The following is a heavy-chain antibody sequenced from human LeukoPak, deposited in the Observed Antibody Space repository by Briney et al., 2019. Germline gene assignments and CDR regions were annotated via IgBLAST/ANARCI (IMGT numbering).Heavy chain of an antibody. D-gene: IGHD2-15*01. V-gene: IGHV1-46*01. CDR2: INPSVGNT. J-gene: IGHJ4*02. Sequence: ASVKVSCKASGYTFTSYYMHWVRQAPGQGREWMGIINPSVGNTSYAQKFQGRVTMTRDTSTSTAYMELSNLTSEDTAVYYCARDLALAHSSGGSCYELDYWGQGTLVTVSS. CDR1: GYTFTSYY. CDR3: ARDLALAHSSGGSCYELDY.